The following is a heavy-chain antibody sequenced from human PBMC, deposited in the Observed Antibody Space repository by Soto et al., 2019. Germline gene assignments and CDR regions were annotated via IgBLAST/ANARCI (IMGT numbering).Heavy chain of an antibody. CDR1: EYSFTTYL. V-gene: IGHV5-51*01. CDR3: ARQAAAGKYYYAMDV. J-gene: IGHJ6*02. CDR2: IYPGDSDT. Sequence: PGESLKISCKGSEYSFTTYLIGWVRQMPGKGLEGMVIIYPGDSDTRYSPSFQGQVTISADKSINTTYLQWSSLKASDTAIYYCARQAAAGKYYYAMDVWGQGTTVTVSS. D-gene: IGHD6-13*01.